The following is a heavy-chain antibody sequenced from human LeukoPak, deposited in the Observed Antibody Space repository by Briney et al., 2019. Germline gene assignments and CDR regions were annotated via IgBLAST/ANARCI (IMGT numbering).Heavy chain of an antibody. Sequence: GGSLRLSCAVSGITFSGYSMNWVRQAPGKGLEWVSSISSSTTYIYYADSVKGRFTISSDNAKNSLYLQMNSLRAEDTAVYFCARGRGSSYSHYYFDYWGQGTPVTVSS. CDR1: GITFSGYS. CDR2: ISSSTTYI. J-gene: IGHJ4*02. CDR3: ARGRGSSYSHYYFDY. D-gene: IGHD2-2*01. V-gene: IGHV3-21*01.